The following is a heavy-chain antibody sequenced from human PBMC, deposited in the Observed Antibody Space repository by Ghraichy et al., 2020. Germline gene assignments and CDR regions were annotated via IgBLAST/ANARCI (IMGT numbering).Heavy chain of an antibody. D-gene: IGHD6-6*01. CDR1: GFTFRNYA. Sequence: SCEASGFTFRNYAMTWVRQTPGKGLEWVSGISGTGGYTFYGDSVRGRFTVSRDDSVNTLYLQMNSLRAEDTAVYYCAKGFYTSSSGVFDIWGQGTLVTVSS. J-gene: IGHJ3*02. CDR2: ISGTGGYT. V-gene: IGHV3-23*01. CDR3: AKGFYTSSSGVFDI.